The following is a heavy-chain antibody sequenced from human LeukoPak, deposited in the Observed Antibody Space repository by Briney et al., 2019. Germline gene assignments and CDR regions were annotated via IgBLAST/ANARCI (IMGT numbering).Heavy chain of an antibody. D-gene: IGHD6-13*01. CDR3: ARAKSESYSSITRGNWFDP. CDR1: GYTFTSYG. Sequence: SVTVSCKASGYTFTSYGISWVRQAPGQGLEWMGGIIPIFGTANYAQKFQGRVTITTDESTSTAYMELSSLRSEDTAVYYCARAKSESYSSITRGNWFDPWGQGTLVTVSS. CDR2: IIPIFGTA. J-gene: IGHJ5*02. V-gene: IGHV1-69*05.